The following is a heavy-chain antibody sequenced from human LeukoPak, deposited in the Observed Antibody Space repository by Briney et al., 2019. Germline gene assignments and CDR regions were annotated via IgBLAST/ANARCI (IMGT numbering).Heavy chain of an antibody. V-gene: IGHV4-30-2*01. CDR2: IYHSGST. Sequence: SETLSLTCAVSGGSISSGGYSWSWIRQPPGKGLEWIGYIYHSGSTYYNPSLKSRVTISVDRSKNQFSLKLSSVTAADTAVYYCARQGTIVGATDYWGQGTLVTVSS. D-gene: IGHD1-26*01. CDR3: ARQGTIVGATDY. CDR1: GGSISSGGYS. J-gene: IGHJ4*02.